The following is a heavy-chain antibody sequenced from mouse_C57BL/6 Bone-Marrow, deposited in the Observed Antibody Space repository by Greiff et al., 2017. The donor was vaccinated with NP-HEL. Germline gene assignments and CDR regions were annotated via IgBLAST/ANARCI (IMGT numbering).Heavy chain of an antibody. J-gene: IGHJ3*01. CDR3: AKRGRGFAY. CDR1: GYTFTSYW. V-gene: IGHV1-50*01. Sequence: QVQLQQPGAELVKPGASVKLSCKASGYTFTSYWMQWVKQRPGQGLEWIGEIDPSDSYTNYNQKFKGKATLTVDTSSSTAYMQLSSLTSEDSAVYSCAKRGRGFAYWGQGTLVTVSA. D-gene: IGHD4-1*01. CDR2: IDPSDSYT.